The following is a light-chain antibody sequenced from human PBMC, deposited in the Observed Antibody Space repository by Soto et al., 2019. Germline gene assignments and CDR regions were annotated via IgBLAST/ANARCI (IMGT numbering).Light chain of an antibody. CDR3: QQYSSHST. V-gene: IGKV1-5*03. CDR2: QAS. CDR1: QSTSSY. J-gene: IGKJ1*01. Sequence: DIQMTQSPSTLSASVADRVTITCRASQSTSSYLAWYQQKPGKAPKLLIYQASSLENGVPSRFSGSGSGTEFSLTISSLQPDDFATYYCQQYSSHSTFGQGTMVDVK.